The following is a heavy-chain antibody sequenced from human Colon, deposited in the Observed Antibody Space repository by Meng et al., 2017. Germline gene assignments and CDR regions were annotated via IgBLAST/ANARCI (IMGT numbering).Heavy chain of an antibody. J-gene: IGHJ5*02. V-gene: IGHV4-34*09. Sequence: QVQLQESGPGLVKPSQTLSLTCAVYGGSFSGYYWSWIRQPPGKGLEWIGSIGHSGTTYYTPSLRRRVTVSIDTSKNQFSLEVTSVTAADTAVYYCVRSSGWVRTGFDPWGQGTLVTVSS. CDR3: VRSSGWVRTGFDP. CDR2: IGHSGTT. CDR1: GGSFSGYY. D-gene: IGHD6-19*01.